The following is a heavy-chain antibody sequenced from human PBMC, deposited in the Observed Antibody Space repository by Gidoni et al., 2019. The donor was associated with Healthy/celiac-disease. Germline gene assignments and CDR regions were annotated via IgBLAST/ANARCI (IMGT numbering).Heavy chain of an antibody. CDR2: IYHSGST. D-gene: IGHD3-22*01. CDR3: AAPHYDSTGAAFDI. Sequence: QLQLQESGSGLVTPSQTLSLTCAVSGGSISRGGYPWSWIRQPPGKGLEWIGYIYHSGSTYYNPALKSRVTISVDRSKNQFSLKRSSVTAADTAVYYCAAPHYDSTGAAFDIWGQGTMVTVSS. J-gene: IGHJ3*02. V-gene: IGHV4-30-2*01. CDR1: GGSISRGGYP.